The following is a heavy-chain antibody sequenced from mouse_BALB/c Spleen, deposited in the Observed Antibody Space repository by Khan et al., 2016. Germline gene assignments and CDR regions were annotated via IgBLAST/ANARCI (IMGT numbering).Heavy chain of an antibody. D-gene: IGHD2-2*01. CDR3: ARDGYDGWCAY. CDR2: ISYDGYN. V-gene: IGHV3-6*02. J-gene: IGHJ3*01. CDR1: GYSITSGYY. Sequence: EVQLQESGPGLVKPSQSLSLSCSVTGYSITSGYYWNWIRQFPGNRLECMGYISYDGYNGYNPSLKTRISITRDTSKNQFFLQLNSVTTEDTATYYCARDGYDGWCAYWGQGTLVTVS.